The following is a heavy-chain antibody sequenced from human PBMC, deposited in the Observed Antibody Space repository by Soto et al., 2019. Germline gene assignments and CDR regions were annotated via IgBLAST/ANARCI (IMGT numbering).Heavy chain of an antibody. V-gene: IGHV4-39*01. Sequence: QLQLQESGPGLVKPSETLSLTCTVSGGSISSSSYYWGWIRQPPGKGLEWIGSIYSSGSTYYNPSLKSRVTISVDTSKNQSSLKLSSVTAADTAVYYCATINYYDSSGADYWVQGTLVTVSS. CDR2: IYSSGST. J-gene: IGHJ4*02. CDR3: ATINYYDSSGADY. CDR1: GGSISSSSYY. D-gene: IGHD3-22*01.